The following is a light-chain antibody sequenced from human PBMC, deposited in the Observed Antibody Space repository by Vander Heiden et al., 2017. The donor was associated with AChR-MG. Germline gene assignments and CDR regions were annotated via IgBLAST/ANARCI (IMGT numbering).Light chain of an antibody. CDR3: QKYDSSPLT. CDR1: QGISNY. J-gene: IGKJ4*01. CDR2: AAS. V-gene: IGKV1-27*01. Sequence: DIQMTQSPSSLSASVGDRVTITCRASQGISNYLAWYQQKPGKTPDLLIYAASTLQSGVPSRFSGSGSGREFTLTITSLQPEDVGTYYCQKYDSSPLTFGGGTKVEIK.